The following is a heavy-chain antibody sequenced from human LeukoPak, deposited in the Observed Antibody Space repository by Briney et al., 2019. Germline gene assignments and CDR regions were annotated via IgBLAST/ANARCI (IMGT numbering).Heavy chain of an antibody. V-gene: IGHV3-53*01. CDR1: GFTFSSYS. J-gene: IGHJ6*02. CDR2: IYTGGST. Sequence: PGGSLRLSCAASGFTFSSYSMNWVRQAPGKGLEWVSLIYTGGSTYYADSVKGRFIISRDNSKNTLYLQMNSLRAEDTAVYYCAYDYYYYYGMDVWGQGTTVTVSS. CDR3: AYDYYYYYGMDV.